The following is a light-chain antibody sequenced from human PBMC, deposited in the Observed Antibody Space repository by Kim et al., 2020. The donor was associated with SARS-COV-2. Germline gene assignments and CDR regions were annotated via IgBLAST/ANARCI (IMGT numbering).Light chain of an antibody. J-gene: IGKJ4*02. CDR3: LQHHLYPLT. CDR2: EAS. CDR1: EDIRKS. Sequence: QMTQSPSSLSASVGDGITITCRAGEDIRKSVAWYQHKPGKAPTRLVFEASTLEGGVPPRFSASGSGTQFALIINNLQPEDSATYFCLQHHLYPLTFVGGTKVEIK. V-gene: IGKV1-17*02.